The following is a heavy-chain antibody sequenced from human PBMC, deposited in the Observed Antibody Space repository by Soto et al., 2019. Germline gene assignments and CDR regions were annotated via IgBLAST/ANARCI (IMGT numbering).Heavy chain of an antibody. J-gene: IGHJ5*02. V-gene: IGHV2-5*01. CDR1: GFSLRTSGVG. D-gene: IGHD6-19*01. CDR2: IYWNDDK. CDR3: AKSGSSGWYGWFDP. Sequence: SGPTLVNPTHTLTLTCIFSGFSLRTSGVGVGWIRQPPGKALEWLGFIYWNDDKRYSPSLRSRLTITKDTSKNQVVLTMTNMDPVDTATYYCAKSGSSGWYGWFDPWGQGTLVTVSS.